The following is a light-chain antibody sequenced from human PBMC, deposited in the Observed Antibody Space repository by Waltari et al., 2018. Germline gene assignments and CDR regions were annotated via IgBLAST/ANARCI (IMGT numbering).Light chain of an antibody. V-gene: IGKV2-30*01. CDR1: QSLVYIDSNTY. J-gene: IGKJ1*01. Sequence: VTMTQSPPSLLVPLGQPTSISCRSSQSLVYIDSNTYLNWCQQRTGQSPSRLIYKVSNRHSGVPDKCSGSGSCTDVTLKISRVEAEDVGVYYCMQATHWRRTFGQGTKVEIK. CDR2: KVS. CDR3: MQATHWRRT.